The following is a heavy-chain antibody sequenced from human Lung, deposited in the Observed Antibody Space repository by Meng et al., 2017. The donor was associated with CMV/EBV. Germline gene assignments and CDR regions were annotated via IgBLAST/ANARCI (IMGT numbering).Heavy chain of an antibody. J-gene: IGHJ6*02. CDR1: GFTFRSYN. CDR3: AGYTSSSYGMGV. V-gene: IGHV3-48*04. D-gene: IGHD3-16*02. CDR2: ISFSSSII. Sequence: VVSLRLXCEASGFTFRSYNMNWVRQAPGKGLEWVSYISFSSSIIHYADSVKGRFTISRDNARDSLYLQMNSLRAEDTAVYFCAGYTSSSYGMGVWGQGTTVTVSS.